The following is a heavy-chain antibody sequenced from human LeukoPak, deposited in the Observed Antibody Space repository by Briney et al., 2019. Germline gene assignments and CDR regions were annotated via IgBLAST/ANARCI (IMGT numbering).Heavy chain of an antibody. CDR2: IYPGDSDI. V-gene: IGHV5-51*01. D-gene: IGHD3-22*01. Sequence: GESLKISCKGSGYSFTNYWIGWVRQLPAKGLEWMGIIYPGDSDIRYSPSFQGQVTISADKSISTAYLQWSSLKASDTAMYYCGSGYYYFDYWGQGTLVTVSS. J-gene: IGHJ4*01. CDR3: GSGYYYFDY. CDR1: GYSFTNYW.